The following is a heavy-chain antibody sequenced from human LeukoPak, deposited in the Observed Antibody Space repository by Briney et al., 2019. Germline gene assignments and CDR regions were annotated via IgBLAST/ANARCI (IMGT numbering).Heavy chain of an antibody. CDR3: ARGVYIAAAQYGY. V-gene: IGHV4-59*01. CDR1: GGSFSSYY. D-gene: IGHD6-13*01. J-gene: IGHJ4*02. CDR2: IYYSGST. Sequence: SETLSLTCAVYGGSFSSYYWRWIRQPPGRGLGWIGYIYYSGSTNYNPSLKSRVTISVDTSKSQFSLKLSSVTAADTAVYYGARGVYIAAAQYGYWGQGTLVTVSS.